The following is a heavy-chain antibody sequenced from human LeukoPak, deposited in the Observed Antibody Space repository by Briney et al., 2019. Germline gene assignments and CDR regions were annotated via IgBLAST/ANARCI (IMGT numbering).Heavy chain of an antibody. CDR2: IYHSGST. CDR3: ARERSDLRNFDY. Sequence: SETLSLTCTVSGGSISSGGYYWSWIRQPPGKGLEWIGYIYHSGSTYYNPSLKSRVTISVDRSKNQFSLKLSSVTAADTAVYYCARERSDLRNFDYWGQGTLVTVSS. V-gene: IGHV4-30-2*01. D-gene: IGHD3-16*01. CDR1: GGSISSGGYY. J-gene: IGHJ4*02.